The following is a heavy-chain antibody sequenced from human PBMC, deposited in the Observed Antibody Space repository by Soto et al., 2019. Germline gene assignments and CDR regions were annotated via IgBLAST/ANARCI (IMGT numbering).Heavy chain of an antibody. CDR3: AKVRSRYRSTWPFDY. J-gene: IGHJ4*02. D-gene: IGHD2-2*02. CDR2: ISGSGGST. V-gene: IGHV3-23*01. CDR1: GFTFSSYA. Sequence: GGSLRLSCAASGFTFSSYAMSWVRQAPGKGLEWVSAISGSGGSTYYADSVKGRFTISRDNSKNTLYLQMNSLRAEDTAVYYCAKVRSRYRSTWPFDYWGQGTLVTVSS.